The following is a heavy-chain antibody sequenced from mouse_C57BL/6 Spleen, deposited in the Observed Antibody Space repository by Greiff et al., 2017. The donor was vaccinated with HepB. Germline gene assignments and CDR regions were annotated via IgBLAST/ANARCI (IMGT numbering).Heavy chain of an antibody. J-gene: IGHJ3*01. D-gene: IGHD2-3*01. CDR1: GFTFSSYA. Sequence: EVMLVESGGGLVKPGGSLKLSCAASGFTFSSYAMSWVRQTPEKRLEWVATISDGGSYTYYPDNVKGRFTISRDNAKNNLYLQMSHLKSEDTAMYYCASGGLLAWFAYWGQGTLVTVSA. V-gene: IGHV5-4*03. CDR2: ISDGGSYT. CDR3: ASGGLLAWFAY.